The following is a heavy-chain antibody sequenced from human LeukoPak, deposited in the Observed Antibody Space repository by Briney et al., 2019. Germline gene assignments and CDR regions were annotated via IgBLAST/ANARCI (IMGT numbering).Heavy chain of an antibody. V-gene: IGHV3-7*01. CDR2: IKQDGSEK. CDR3: ARDGYSYGYYYYYYGMDV. Sequence: RTGGSLRLSCAASGFTFSSYWMSWVRQAPGKGLEWVANIKQDGSEKYYVDSVKGRFTISRDNAKNSLYLQMNSLRAEDTAAYYRARDGYSYGYYYYYYGMDVWGQGTTVTVSS. D-gene: IGHD5-18*01. J-gene: IGHJ6*02. CDR1: GFTFSSYW.